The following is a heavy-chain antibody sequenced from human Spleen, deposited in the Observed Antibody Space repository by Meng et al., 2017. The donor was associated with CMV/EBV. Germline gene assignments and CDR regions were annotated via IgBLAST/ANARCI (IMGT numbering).Heavy chain of an antibody. Sequence: GESLKISCAASGFTFSSYAMSWVRQAPGKGLEWVSAISGSGGSTYYADSVKGRFTISRDNSKNTLYLQMNSLRAEDTAVYYCASYDFWSGGLDYWGQGTLVTVSS. V-gene: IGHV3-23*01. J-gene: IGHJ4*02. CDR3: ASYDFWSGGLDY. CDR1: GFTFSSYA. CDR2: ISGSGGST. D-gene: IGHD3-3*01.